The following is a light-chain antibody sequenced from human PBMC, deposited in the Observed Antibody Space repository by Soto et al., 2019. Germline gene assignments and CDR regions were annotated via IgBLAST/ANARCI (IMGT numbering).Light chain of an antibody. CDR1: QDISNY. J-gene: IGKJ4*01. CDR2: AAS. V-gene: IGKV1-16*02. Sequence: DIQMTQSPPSLSASVGDRVTITCRASQDISNYLAWFQQKPGEAPKSLIYAASNLQSGVPSKFSGSGSGTDFTLTITSLQPEDFATYYCQQYNSYPLTFGGGTKVEIK. CDR3: QQYNSYPLT.